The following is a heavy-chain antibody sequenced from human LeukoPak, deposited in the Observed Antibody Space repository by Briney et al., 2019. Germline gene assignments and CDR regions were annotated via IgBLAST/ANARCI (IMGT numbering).Heavy chain of an antibody. CDR1: GFTFSSYG. Sequence: GGSLRLSCAASGFTFSSYGMHWVRQAPGKGLEWVAFIRYDGSNKYYADSVKGRFTISRDDSKNTLYLQMNSLRAEDTAVYYCAKDAHYYDRPPLDYWGQGTLVTVSS. D-gene: IGHD3-22*01. J-gene: IGHJ4*02. V-gene: IGHV3-30*02. CDR2: IRYDGSNK. CDR3: AKDAHYYDRPPLDY.